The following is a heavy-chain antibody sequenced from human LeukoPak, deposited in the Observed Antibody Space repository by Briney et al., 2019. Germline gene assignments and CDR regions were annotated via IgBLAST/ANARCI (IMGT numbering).Heavy chain of an antibody. CDR3: AREPGRTRWLQV. J-gene: IGHJ4*02. D-gene: IGHD5-24*01. CDR1: GFNFSSYS. CDR2: ISSSSSYI. Sequence: PGGSLRLSCAASGFNFSSYSMNWVRQAPGKGLEWVSSISSSSSYIYYADSVKGRFTISRDNAKNSLFLQMNSLRTEDTAMYFCAREPGRTRWLQVWGQGTLVTVSS. V-gene: IGHV3-21*01.